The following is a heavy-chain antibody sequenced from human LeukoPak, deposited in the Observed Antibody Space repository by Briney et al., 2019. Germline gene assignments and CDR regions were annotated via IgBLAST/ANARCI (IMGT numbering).Heavy chain of an antibody. D-gene: IGHD3-3*01. Sequence: GGPLRLSCAASGFTFSSYGMHWVRQAPGKGLEWVAFIRYDGSNKYYADSVKGRFTISRDNSKNTLYLQMNSLRAEDTAVYYCAKTLLRFLEYQFDYWGQGTLVTVSS. CDR3: AKTLLRFLEYQFDY. CDR2: IRYDGSNK. V-gene: IGHV3-30*02. J-gene: IGHJ4*02. CDR1: GFTFSSYG.